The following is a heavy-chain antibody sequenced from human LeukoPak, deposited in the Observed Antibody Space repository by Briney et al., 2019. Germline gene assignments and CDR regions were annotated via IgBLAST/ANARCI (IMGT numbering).Heavy chain of an antibody. CDR3: AKSIFGVEPRGYFDS. J-gene: IGHJ4*02. CDR1: GFTFSSYA. Sequence: PGGSLRLSCAASGFTFSSYAMHWVRQAPGKGLEWVAVISYDGSNKSYADSVKGRFTISRDNSKNTLYLQINSLRAEDTAVYYCAKSIFGVEPRGYFDSWGLGTLVTVSS. CDR2: ISYDGSNK. D-gene: IGHD3-3*02. V-gene: IGHV3-30-3*02.